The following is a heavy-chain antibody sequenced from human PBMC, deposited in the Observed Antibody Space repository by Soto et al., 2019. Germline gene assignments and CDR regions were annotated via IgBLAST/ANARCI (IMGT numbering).Heavy chain of an antibody. CDR2: INHSGST. Sequence: SETLSLTCAVYGGSFSGYYWSSIRQPPGKGLEWIGEINHSGSTNYNRSLRSRVTISVDTSKDEFSLKVSSVTAADTAVYYCARRWPVYSGRSENWFGPWGQGTLVTVSS. J-gene: IGHJ5*02. CDR3: ARRWPVYSGRSENWFGP. CDR1: GGSFSGYY. D-gene: IGHD6-13*01. V-gene: IGHV4-34*01.